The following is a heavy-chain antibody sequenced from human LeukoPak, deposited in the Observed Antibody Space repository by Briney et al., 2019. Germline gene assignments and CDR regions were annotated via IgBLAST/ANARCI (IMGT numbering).Heavy chain of an antibody. CDR3: PKDQGGSYYY. CDR2: ISGSGGST. D-gene: IGHD1-26*01. V-gene: IGHV3-23*01. CDR1: GFTFSNYA. J-gene: IGHJ4*02. Sequence: GGSLRLSCAASGFTFSNYAVMWVRQAPGQGLEWVSAISGSGGSTYYADSVKGRFTISRDNSKNTLYLQMNSLRAEDTAVYYCPKDQGGSYYYWGQGTLVTVSS.